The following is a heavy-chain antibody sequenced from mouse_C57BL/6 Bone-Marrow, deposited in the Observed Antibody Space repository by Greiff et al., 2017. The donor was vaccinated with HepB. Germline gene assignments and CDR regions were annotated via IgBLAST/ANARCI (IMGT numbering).Heavy chain of an antibody. CDR1: GYTFTSYW. CDR3: ARQLRLPWFAY. Sequence: VQLQQPGAELVMPGASVKLSCKASGYTFTSYWMHWVKQRPGQGLEWIGEIDPSDSYTNYNQKFKGKSTLTVDKSSSTAYMQLSSLTSEASAVYYCARQLRLPWFAYWGQGTLVTVSA. J-gene: IGHJ3*01. V-gene: IGHV1-69*01. D-gene: IGHD3-2*02. CDR2: IDPSDSYT.